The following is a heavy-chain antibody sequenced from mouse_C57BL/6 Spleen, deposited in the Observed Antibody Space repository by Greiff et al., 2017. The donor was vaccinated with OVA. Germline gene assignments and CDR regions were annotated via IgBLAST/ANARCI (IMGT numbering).Heavy chain of an antibody. CDR1: GYAFSSSW. CDR2: IYPGDGDT. D-gene: IGHD1-1*01. V-gene: IGHV1-82*01. J-gene: IGHJ2*01. CDR3: ARDSSYHFDY. Sequence: QVQLQQSGPELVKPGASVKISCKASGYAFSSSWMNWVKQRPGKGLEWIGRIYPGDGDTNYNGKFKGKATLTADKSSSTAYMQLSSLTSEDSAVYFCARDSSYHFDYWGQGTTLTVSS.